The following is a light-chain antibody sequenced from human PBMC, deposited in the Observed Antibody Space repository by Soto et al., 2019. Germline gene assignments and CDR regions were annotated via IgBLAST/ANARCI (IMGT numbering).Light chain of an antibody. CDR2: GAS. CDR1: QSVSSN. V-gene: IGKV3-15*01. Sequence: EIVMTQSPATLSVSPGERATLSCRASQSVSSNLAWYQQKPGQAPRLLIYGASTRATGIPARFSGSGSGTELTLTISSLKSEDFAVYYCQQYNNWPPLTFGQGTKVEIK. CDR3: QQYNNWPPLT. J-gene: IGKJ1*01.